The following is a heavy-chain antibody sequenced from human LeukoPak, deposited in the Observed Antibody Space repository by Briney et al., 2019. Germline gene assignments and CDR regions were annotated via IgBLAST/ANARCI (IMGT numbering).Heavy chain of an antibody. CDR1: GGSITSYY. Sequence: SETLSLTCTVSGGSITSYYWSWIRQPPGKGLEWIGYIYYSGSTNYNPSLKSRVTISVDRSKNQFSLKLSSVTAADTAVYYCAREGDPGLLYYYYMDVWGKGTTVTVSS. CDR2: IYYSGST. D-gene: IGHD3/OR15-3a*01. CDR3: AREGDPGLLYYYYMDV. V-gene: IGHV4-59*12. J-gene: IGHJ6*03.